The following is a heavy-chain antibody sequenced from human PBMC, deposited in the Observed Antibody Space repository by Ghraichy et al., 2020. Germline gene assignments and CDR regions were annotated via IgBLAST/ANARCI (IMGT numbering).Heavy chain of an antibody. Sequence: GGSLRLSCAASGFTFSSYSMTWVRQAPGKGLEWVSAISSSGSSTYYADSVKGRFTISRDNSKNTLYLQMNSLRAEDTAVYYCASFWDPAFGVTYWQYWGQGTRLTVSS. D-gene: IGHD3-3*01. V-gene: IGHV3-23*01. J-gene: IGHJ4*02. CDR3: ASFWDPAFGVTYWQY. CDR1: GFTFSSYS. CDR2: ISSSGSST.